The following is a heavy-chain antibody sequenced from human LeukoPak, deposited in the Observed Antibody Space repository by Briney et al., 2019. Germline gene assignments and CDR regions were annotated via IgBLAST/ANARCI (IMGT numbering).Heavy chain of an antibody. CDR3: AREGWELLRAFDI. CDR2: INPSGGST. Sequence: ASVKVSCKASGYTFTSYYMHWVRQAPGQGLEWMGIINPSGGSTSYAQKFQGGVTMTRDMSTSTVYMELSSLRSEDTAVYYCAREGWELLRAFDIWGQGTMVTVSS. CDR1: GYTFTSYY. V-gene: IGHV1-46*01. J-gene: IGHJ3*02. D-gene: IGHD1-26*01.